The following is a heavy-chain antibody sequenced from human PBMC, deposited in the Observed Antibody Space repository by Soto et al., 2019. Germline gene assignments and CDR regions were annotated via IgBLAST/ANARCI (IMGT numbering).Heavy chain of an antibody. CDR2: ISGTGDAT. J-gene: IGHJ4*02. D-gene: IGHD3-16*01. CDR3: AKWGSSKKLYN. CDR1: GFTFNNYA. Sequence: GGSLRLSCAVSGFTFNNYAMSWVRQAPGKGLEWVSIISGTGDATYYADSVKGRFTISRDNSKNTLYLQMNSLRAEDTAIYYCAKWGSSKKLYNWGQGTLVTVSS. V-gene: IGHV3-23*01.